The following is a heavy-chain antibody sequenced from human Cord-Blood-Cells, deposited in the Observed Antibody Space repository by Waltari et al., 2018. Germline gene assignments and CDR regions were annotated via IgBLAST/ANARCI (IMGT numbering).Heavy chain of an antibody. CDR1: GFTFSSYA. CDR2: ISGSGGST. V-gene: IGHV3-23*01. J-gene: IGHJ4*02. D-gene: IGHD3-10*01. CDR3: AADLPVRSHFDY. Sequence: EVQLLESGGGLVQPGGSLRLSCAASGFTFSSYAMSWVRQAPGKGLEEVSGISGSGGSTYYADSVKGRFTIARDNSKNTLYLQMNSLRAEDTAVYYCAADLPVRSHFDYWGQGTLVTVSS.